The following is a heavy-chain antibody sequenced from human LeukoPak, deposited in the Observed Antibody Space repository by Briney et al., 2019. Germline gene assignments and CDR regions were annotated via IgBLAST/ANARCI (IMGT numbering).Heavy chain of an antibody. V-gene: IGHV1-3*01. D-gene: IGHD2-15*01. CDR3: ARARGYCSGGSCYPPLDY. J-gene: IGHJ4*02. CDR2: INAGNGNT. Sequence: ASVNVSCKASGYTFTSYAMHRVRQAPGQRLEWMGWINAGNGNTKYSQKFQGRVTITRDTSASTAYMELSSLRSEDTAVYYCARARGYCSGGSCYPPLDYWGQGTLVTVSS. CDR1: GYTFTSYA.